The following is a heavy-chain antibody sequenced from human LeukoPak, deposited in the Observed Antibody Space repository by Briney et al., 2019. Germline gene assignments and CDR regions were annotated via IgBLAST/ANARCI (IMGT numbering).Heavy chain of an antibody. D-gene: IGHD1-26*01. CDR3: ARVRWELRSFDY. Sequence: ASMKVSCKASGYTFTGYYMHWVRQAPVQGLEWMGRINPNSGGTNYAQKVQGRVTMTRDKSISTAYMELSRLRSDDTAVYYCARVRWELRSFDYWGQGTLVTVSS. J-gene: IGHJ4*02. CDR1: GYTFTGYY. CDR2: INPNSGGT. V-gene: IGHV1-2*06.